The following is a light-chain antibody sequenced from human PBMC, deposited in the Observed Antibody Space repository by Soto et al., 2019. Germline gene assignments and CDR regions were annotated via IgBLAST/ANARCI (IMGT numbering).Light chain of an antibody. CDR2: GAS. J-gene: IGKJ4*01. CDR3: QQYNNWPLT. CDR1: QSVSSN. Sequence: EIVMTQSPATLSVSPGERATLSCRASQSVSSNLAWYQQKPGQAPRLLIYGASTRATGIPARFSGSGSGTEFTLTISSLQSVDVAVYYCQQYNNWPLTFGGGTKVDIK. V-gene: IGKV3-15*01.